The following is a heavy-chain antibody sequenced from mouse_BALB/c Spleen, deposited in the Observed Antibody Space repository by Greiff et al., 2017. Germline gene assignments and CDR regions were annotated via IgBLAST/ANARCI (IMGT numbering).Heavy chain of an antibody. CDR2: ISSGGSYT. CDR3: TRDYCGYVDY. J-gene: IGHJ2*01. Sequence: EVQVVESGGGLVKPGVSLKLSCAASGFTFSSYTMSWVRQTPEKRLEWVATISSGGSYTYYPDSVKGRFTISRDNAKNTLYLQMSSLKSEDTAMYFCTRDYCGYVDYWGQGTPLTVSA. CDR1: GFTFSSYT. D-gene: IGHD1-1*01. V-gene: IGHV5-6-4*01.